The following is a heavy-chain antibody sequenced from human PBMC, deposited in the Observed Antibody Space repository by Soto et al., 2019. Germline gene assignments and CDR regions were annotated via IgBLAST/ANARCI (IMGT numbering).Heavy chain of an antibody. CDR1: RFSCLDAA. J-gene: IGHJ4*02. CDR2: IRSKTSYYAT. Sequence: GGSMRLSVATCRFSCLDAALNWVRQAPGKGLEWVGRIRSKTSYYATAYAASVKGRFSISRDDSKSTVYLQMNSLKIEDTAVYYCTRHLVDYWGQGT. CDR3: TRHLVDY. V-gene: IGHV3-73*01.